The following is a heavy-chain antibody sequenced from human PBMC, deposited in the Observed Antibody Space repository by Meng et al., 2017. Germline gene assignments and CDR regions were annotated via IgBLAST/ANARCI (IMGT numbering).Heavy chain of an antibody. D-gene: IGHD4-17*01. J-gene: IGHJ5*02. CDR1: GGSISSSSYY. CDR2: IYYSGST. CDR3: ARGHNDYGDYPNWFDP. Sequence: LQLQEPGPGPVKPSETRAPTGTVSGGSISSSSYYWGWIRQPPGKGLEWIGSIYYSGSTYYNPSLKSRVTISVDTSKNQFSLKLSSVTAADTAVYYCARGHNDYGDYPNWFDPWGQGTLVTVSS. V-gene: IGHV4-39*07.